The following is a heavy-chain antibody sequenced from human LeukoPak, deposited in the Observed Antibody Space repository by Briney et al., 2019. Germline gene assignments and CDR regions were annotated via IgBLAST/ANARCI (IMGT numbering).Heavy chain of an antibody. J-gene: IGHJ5*02. Sequence: ASVKVSCKASGYTFTSYGIGWVRQAPGQGLEWMGWISANNGNTNYAQKFQGRVTMTTVTSTSTVYMELRSLTSDDTAVYYCARVVVRGVNWFDPWGQGTLVTVSS. CDR1: GYTFTSYG. V-gene: IGHV1-18*04. D-gene: IGHD3-10*01. CDR2: ISANNGNT. CDR3: ARVVVRGVNWFDP.